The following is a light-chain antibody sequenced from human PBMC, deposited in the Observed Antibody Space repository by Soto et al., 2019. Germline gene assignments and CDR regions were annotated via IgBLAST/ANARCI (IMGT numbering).Light chain of an antibody. J-gene: IGLJ3*02. V-gene: IGLV2-8*01. CDR3: SSYAGSNIWV. CDR2: DVS. Sequence: QSVLTQPPSASGSPGQSVTISCTGTNNDVGRYNYVSWYQQHPGKAPKVMISDVSERPSGVPDRFSGSKSGNTASLTVSGLQAEDEADYYCSSYAGSNIWVFGGGTKLPS. CDR1: NNDVGRYNY.